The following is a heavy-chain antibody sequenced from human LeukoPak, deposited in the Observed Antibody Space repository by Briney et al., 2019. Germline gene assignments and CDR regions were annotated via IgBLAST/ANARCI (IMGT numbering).Heavy chain of an antibody. CDR2: FDTEDGET. D-gene: IGHD2-15*01. Sequence: ASVKVSCKVSGYTLTELSMHWVRQAPGKGLEWMGGFDTEDGETIYAQKFQGRVTMTEDTSTDTAYMELSSLRSEDTAVYYCATAPDCSGGSCYEGAPRYGMDVWGQGTTVTVSS. J-gene: IGHJ6*02. V-gene: IGHV1-24*01. CDR1: GYTLTELS. CDR3: ATAPDCSGGSCYEGAPRYGMDV.